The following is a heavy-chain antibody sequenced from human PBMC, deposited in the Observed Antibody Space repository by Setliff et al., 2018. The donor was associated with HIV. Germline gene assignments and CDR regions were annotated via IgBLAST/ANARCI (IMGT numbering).Heavy chain of an antibody. CDR1: QYTFTTYW. D-gene: IGHD6-13*01. Sequence: GESLKISCKGSQYTFTTYWIGWVRQVPGRGLEWMALIYPSDSNIYYNPSFQDRVTISVEKPIATAYLQWSSLKTSDTAIYYCARRDGRSMNAFQIWGPGTMVTVSS. CDR2: IYPSDSNI. CDR3: ARRDGRSMNAFQI. V-gene: IGHV5-51*01. J-gene: IGHJ3*01.